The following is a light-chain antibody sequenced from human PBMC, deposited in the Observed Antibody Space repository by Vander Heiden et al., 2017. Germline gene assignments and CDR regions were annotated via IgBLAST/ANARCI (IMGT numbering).Light chain of an antibody. V-gene: IGLV1-40*01. CDR2: GNS. J-gene: IGLJ2*01. CDR3: QSYDSSLSGLV. CDR1: SSNIGAGYD. Sequence: QSVPCTPPTSSGAPGQEVTLSCTGSSSNIGAGYDVPWYQQLPGTAPKLLIYGNSNRPSGVPDRFSGSKSGTSASLAITGLQAEDEADYYCQSYDSSLSGLVFGGGTKLTVL.